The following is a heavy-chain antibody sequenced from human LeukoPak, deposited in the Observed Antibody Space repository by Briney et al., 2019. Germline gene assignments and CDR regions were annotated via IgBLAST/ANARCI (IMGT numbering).Heavy chain of an antibody. CDR1: GYNFSDQE. Sequence: AAVKVSFNASGYNFSDQEINWERQASGQGLEWVGWIHPNSGKTGYAQKFQGRVSMTRTTSISTTYMELTSLTSEDTAVYYCARGRSGGNRFFDDSGEGTQLIVSS. J-gene: IGHJ4*02. V-gene: IGHV1-8*01. CDR3: ARGRSGGNRFFDD. D-gene: IGHD4-23*01. CDR2: IHPNSGKT.